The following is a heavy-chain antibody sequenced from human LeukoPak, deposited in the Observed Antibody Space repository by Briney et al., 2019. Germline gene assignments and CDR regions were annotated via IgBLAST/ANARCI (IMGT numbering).Heavy chain of an antibody. CDR2: IIPIFGTA. Sequence: SVKVSYKPSRGIVSSYAISWVRQAPGQGLEWMGGIIPIFGTANYAHKFQGRVTITTDESTSTAYLELSILRAGDTAVYYCARGAHFLAYCGGDCYSHSFDIWGQGTMVTVSS. CDR1: RGIVSSYA. V-gene: IGHV1-69*05. D-gene: IGHD2-21*02. J-gene: IGHJ3*02. CDR3: ARGAHFLAYCGGDCYSHSFDI.